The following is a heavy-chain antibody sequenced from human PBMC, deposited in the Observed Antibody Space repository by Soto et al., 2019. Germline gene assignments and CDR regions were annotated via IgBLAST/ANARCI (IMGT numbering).Heavy chain of an antibody. V-gene: IGHV3-13*05. CDR1: GFTFSSYD. CDR2: IGTAGDP. J-gene: IGHJ6*02. CDR3: ARDGGRGHGMDV. Sequence: PGGSLRLSCAASGFTFSSYDMHWVRQATGKGLEWVSAIGTAGDPYYPGSVKGRFTISRENAKNSLCLQMNSLRAGDTAVYYCARDGGRGHGMDVWGQGTTVTVSS.